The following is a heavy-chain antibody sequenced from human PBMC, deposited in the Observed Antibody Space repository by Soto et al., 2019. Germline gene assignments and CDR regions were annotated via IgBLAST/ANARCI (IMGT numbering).Heavy chain of an antibody. CDR1: GYTFTSYG. D-gene: IGHD2-2*01. CDR3: ASVGYCSSTSCYAVDY. CDR2: ISAYNGNT. J-gene: IGHJ4*02. Sequence: ASVKVSCKASGYTFTSYGISWVRQAPGQGLEWMGWISAYNGNTNYAQKLQGRVTMSTDTSTSTAYMELRSLRSDDTAVYYCASVGYCSSTSCYAVDYWGQGTLVTVSS. V-gene: IGHV1-18*01.